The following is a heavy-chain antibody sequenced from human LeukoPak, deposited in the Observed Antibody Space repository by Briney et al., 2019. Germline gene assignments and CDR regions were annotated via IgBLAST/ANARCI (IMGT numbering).Heavy chain of an antibody. Sequence: GGSLRLSCVASGFTFSNYDMNWVRQAPGKGLEWVSFISSSSSYIYYADSVKGRFTISRDNAKKSPYLQMNSLRAEDTAVYYCARGRYDSRIFDYWGQGTLVTVSS. V-gene: IGHV3-21*01. CDR2: ISSSSSYI. D-gene: IGHD3-22*01. J-gene: IGHJ4*02. CDR3: ARGRYDSRIFDY. CDR1: GFTFSNYD.